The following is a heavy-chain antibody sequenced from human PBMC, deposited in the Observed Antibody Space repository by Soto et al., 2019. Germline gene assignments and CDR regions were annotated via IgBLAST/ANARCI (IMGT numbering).Heavy chain of an antibody. CDR1: GFTFSSYG. V-gene: IGHV3-30*18. D-gene: IGHD5-12*01. Sequence: QVQLVESGGGVVQPGRSLRLSCAASGFTFSSYGMHWVRQAPGKGLEWVAVISYDGSNKYYADSVKGRFTISRDNSKNTLHLQMNSLSAEDTAVYYCAKLGYEDPLVDYWGQGTLVTVSS. CDR2: ISYDGSNK. J-gene: IGHJ4*02. CDR3: AKLGYEDPLVDY.